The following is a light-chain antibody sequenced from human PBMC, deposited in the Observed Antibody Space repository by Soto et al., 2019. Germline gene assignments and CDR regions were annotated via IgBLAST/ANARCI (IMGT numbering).Light chain of an antibody. CDR3: QQFDGSLWT. J-gene: IGKJ1*01. CDR1: QSVTSTH. V-gene: IGKV3-20*01. Sequence: EIVLTQSPGTLSLSPGERATLSCRASQSVTSTHLAWYQQKPGKAPRLLIYDASTRATGIPDRFSGSGSGTDFTLTISRLEPEDFAVYCCQQFDGSLWTFGPGTKVEIK. CDR2: DAS.